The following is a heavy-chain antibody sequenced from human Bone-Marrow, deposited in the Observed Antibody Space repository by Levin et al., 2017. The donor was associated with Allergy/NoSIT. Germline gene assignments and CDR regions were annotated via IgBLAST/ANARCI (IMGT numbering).Heavy chain of an antibody. CDR2: ISAYNGNT. Sequence: ASVKVSCKASGYTFTSYGISWVRQAPGQGLEWMGWISAYNGNTNYAQKLQGRVTMTTDTSTSTAYMELRSLRSDDTAVYYCARVSLRYFDWFQLLGWFDPWGKGTLVTVSS. V-gene: IGHV1-18*01. D-gene: IGHD3-9*01. CDR3: ARVSLRYFDWFQLLGWFDP. J-gene: IGHJ5*02. CDR1: GYTFTSYG.